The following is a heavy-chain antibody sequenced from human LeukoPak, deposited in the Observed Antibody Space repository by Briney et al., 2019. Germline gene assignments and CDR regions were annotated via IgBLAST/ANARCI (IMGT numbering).Heavy chain of an antibody. Sequence: SETLSLTCTVSGGPVSSGSYYWSWIRQPPGKGLEWIGYIYYSGSTNYNPSLKSRVTISVDTSKNQFSLKLSFVTAADTAVYYCASDRGDYYGSGSYYYGMDVWGKGTTVTVSS. J-gene: IGHJ6*04. CDR1: GGPVSSGSYY. CDR3: ASDRGDYYGSGSYYYGMDV. V-gene: IGHV4-61*01. CDR2: IYYSGST. D-gene: IGHD3-10*01.